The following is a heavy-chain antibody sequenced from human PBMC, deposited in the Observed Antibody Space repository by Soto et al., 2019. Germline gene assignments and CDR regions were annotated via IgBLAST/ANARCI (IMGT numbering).Heavy chain of an antibody. V-gene: IGHV4-30-2*03. J-gene: IGHJ5*02. Sequence: SETLSLTCDVSGDTISTGGYTWAWIRQPPGKALQWIGHTYPSGTTYYNPSLKSRVTISVDTSKNQFSLKLSSVAAADTAIYYCARHLEIVGSDNWFDPWGQGTQVTAPQ. CDR3: ARHLEIVGSDNWFDP. CDR1: GDTISTGGYT. D-gene: IGHD1-26*01. CDR2: TYPSGTT.